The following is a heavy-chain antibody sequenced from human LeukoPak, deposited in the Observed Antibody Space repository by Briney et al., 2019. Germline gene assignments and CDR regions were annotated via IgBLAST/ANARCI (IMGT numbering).Heavy chain of an antibody. D-gene: IGHD5-24*01. Sequence: SETLSLTCTVSGGSISSSANFWGWVRQPPGRGLEWIASTYYSRNTYYNPSLKSRVTISVDTSKNQFSLKLSSVTAADTAVYYRARHEEEDGYNAKTFDYWGQGTLVTVSS. CDR1: GGSISSSANF. CDR2: TYYSRNT. J-gene: IGHJ4*02. CDR3: ARHEEEDGYNAKTFDY. V-gene: IGHV4-39*01.